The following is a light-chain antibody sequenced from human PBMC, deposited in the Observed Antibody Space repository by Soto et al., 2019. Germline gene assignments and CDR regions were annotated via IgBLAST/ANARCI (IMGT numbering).Light chain of an antibody. CDR2: EVS. CDR1: SSDVGSYNR. Sequence: QSVLTQPPSVSGSPGQSVTISCTGTSSDVGSYNRVSWYQQPPGTAPKLMIYEVSDRPSGVSSRFSGSKSGNTAYLTISGLQAEDEADYYCSSFSSTSTIVFGGGTKLTVL. J-gene: IGLJ2*01. V-gene: IGLV2-18*02. CDR3: SSFSSTSTIV.